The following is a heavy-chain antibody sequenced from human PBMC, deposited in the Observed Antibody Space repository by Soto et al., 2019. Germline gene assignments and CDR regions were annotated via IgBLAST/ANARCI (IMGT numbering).Heavy chain of an antibody. V-gene: IGHV3-23*01. Sequence: GGSLRLSCAASGFSFSNYAMNWVRQAPGKGLEWVSGISGGGGSTYYADSVKGRFTISRHNSKNTLSLQMSSLRGDDTAMYYCAKDPVGHYYYGVDVWGQGTTVTVSS. CDR1: GFSFSNYA. J-gene: IGHJ6*02. CDR3: AKDPVGHYYYGVDV. CDR2: ISGGGGST.